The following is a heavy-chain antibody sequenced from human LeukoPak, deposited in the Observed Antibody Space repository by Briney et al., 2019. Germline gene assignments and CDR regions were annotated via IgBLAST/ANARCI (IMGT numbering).Heavy chain of an antibody. CDR1: GYTLTELS. D-gene: IGHD6-19*01. V-gene: IGHV1-24*01. CDR3: AMGQWLVGYYFDY. CDR2: FDPEDGET. J-gene: IGHJ4*02. Sequence: ASVKVSCKVSGYTLTELSMHWVRQAPGKGLEWTGGFDPEDGETIYAQKFQGRVTMTEDTSTDTAYMELSSLRSEDTAVYYCAMGQWLVGYYFDYWGQGTLVTVSS.